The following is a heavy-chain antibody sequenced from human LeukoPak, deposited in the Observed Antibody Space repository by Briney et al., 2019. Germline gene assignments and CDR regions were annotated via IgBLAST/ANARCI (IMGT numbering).Heavy chain of an antibody. J-gene: IGHJ4*02. V-gene: IGHV1-2*04. CDR2: INPNSGGT. CDR1: GYTFTGYY. CDR3: ARGVGGSYIDVHEDYFDY. D-gene: IGHD2-15*01. Sequence: ASVKVSCKASGYTFTGYYMHWVRQPPGQGLEWMGWINPNSGGTNYAQKFQGWVTMTRDTSISTAYMELSRLRSDDTAVYYCARGVGGSYIDVHEDYFDYWGQGTLVTVSS.